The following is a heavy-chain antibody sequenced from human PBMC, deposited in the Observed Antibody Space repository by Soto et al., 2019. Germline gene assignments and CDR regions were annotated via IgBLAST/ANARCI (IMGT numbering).Heavy chain of an antibody. Sequence: QVPLVQSGAEVKKPGSSVTVSCKASGGTFSSYAIHWVRQAPGQGLEWMGGIIPMYGPAKYAQRFKGRVTITADESTTTVYMELTSLTSQDTAVYYGARVTSMVRGVIDNWFDPWGHGTLVTVSS. J-gene: IGHJ5*02. CDR2: IIPMYGPA. V-gene: IGHV1-69*01. CDR1: GGTFSSYA. CDR3: ARVTSMVRGVIDNWFDP. D-gene: IGHD3-10*01.